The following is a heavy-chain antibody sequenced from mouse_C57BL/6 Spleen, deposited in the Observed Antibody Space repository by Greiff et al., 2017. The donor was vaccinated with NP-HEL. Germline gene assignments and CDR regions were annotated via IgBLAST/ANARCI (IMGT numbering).Heavy chain of an antibody. CDR2: IHPNSGST. Sequence: QVQLQQPGAELVKPGASVKLSCKASGYTFTSYWMHWVKQRPGQGLEWIGMIHPNSGSTNYNEKFKSKATLTVDKSSSTAYMQLSSLTSEDSADYYCSRSPTGLYYFDDWGKGTTLTVSS. CDR1: GYTFTSYW. D-gene: IGHD4-1*02. J-gene: IGHJ2*01. CDR3: SRSPTGLYYFDD. V-gene: IGHV1-64*01.